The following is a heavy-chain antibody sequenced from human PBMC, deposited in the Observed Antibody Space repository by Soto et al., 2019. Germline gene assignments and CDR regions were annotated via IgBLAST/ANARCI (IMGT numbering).Heavy chain of an antibody. V-gene: IGHV5-51*01. J-gene: IGHJ6*02. CDR2: IYPGDSNT. D-gene: IGHD5-12*01. CDR1: GYNFNSYW. Sequence: PGESLKISCQGSGYNFNSYWIGWVRQVPGKGLEWMGIIYPGDSNTKYSPSFRGQVTISADKSISTASLQWSSLKASDSAMYFCVGHGAVNIGARVSGRDFYYYGMDVWGQGTAVTVSS. CDR3: VGHGAVNIGARVSGRDFYYYGMDV.